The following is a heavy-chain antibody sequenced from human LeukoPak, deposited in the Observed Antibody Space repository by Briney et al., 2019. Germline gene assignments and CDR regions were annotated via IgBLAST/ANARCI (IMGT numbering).Heavy chain of an antibody. CDR1: GGSFSGYY. J-gene: IGHJ4*02. CDR2: FSYSGST. Sequence: SETLSLTCAVYGGSFSGYYWSWIRQPPGKGPEWIGYFSYSGSTNYNPSLKSRVTMSVDTSKNQFSLNLSSVTAADTAVYYCARGPLDSGYTYFDYWGQGTLVSVAS. CDR3: ARGPLDSGYTYFDY. D-gene: IGHD5-12*01. V-gene: IGHV4-34*11.